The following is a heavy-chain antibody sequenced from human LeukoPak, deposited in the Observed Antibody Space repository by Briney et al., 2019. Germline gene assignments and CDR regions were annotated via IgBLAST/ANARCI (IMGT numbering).Heavy chain of an antibody. J-gene: IGHJ4*02. CDR1: EITLSNYW. CDR2: ISYDGHNT. CDR3: ARERAYDTLTGYHANPFDY. Sequence: GGSLRLSCAASEITLSNYWIHWVRQAPGKGLVWVSRISYDGHNTNYADSVKGRFTISRDTAKNTLYLQMNSLRVDDTAVYYCARERAYDTLTGYHANPFDYWGQGTLVTVSS. D-gene: IGHD3-9*01. V-gene: IGHV3-74*01.